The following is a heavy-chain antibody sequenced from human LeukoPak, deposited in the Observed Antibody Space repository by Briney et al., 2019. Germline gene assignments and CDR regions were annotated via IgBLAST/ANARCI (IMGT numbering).Heavy chain of an antibody. J-gene: IGHJ4*02. CDR1: GGSFSGYY. CDR2: INHSGST. CDR3: ARDTVRGRFDY. V-gene: IGHV4-34*01. D-gene: IGHD4-11*01. Sequence: PSETLSLTCAVYGGSFSGYYWSWIRQPPGKGLEWIGEINHSGSTNYNPSLKSRVTISVDTSKNQFSLKLSSVTAADTAVYYCARDTVRGRFDYWGQGTLVTVSS.